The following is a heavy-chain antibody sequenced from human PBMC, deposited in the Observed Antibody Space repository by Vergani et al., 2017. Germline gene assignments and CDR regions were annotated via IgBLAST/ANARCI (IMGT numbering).Heavy chain of an antibody. Sequence: VQLQESGPGLVKPSETLSLTCTVSGGSISSYYWGWIRQPPGKGLEWVGRIKSKTDGGTTDYAAPVKGRFTISRDDSKNTLYLQMNSLKTEDTAVYYCTTGSVGATDWGQGTLVTVSS. CDR2: IKSKTDGGTT. CDR3: TTGSVGATD. J-gene: IGHJ4*02. D-gene: IGHD1-26*01. CDR1: GGSISSYY. V-gene: IGHV3-15*01.